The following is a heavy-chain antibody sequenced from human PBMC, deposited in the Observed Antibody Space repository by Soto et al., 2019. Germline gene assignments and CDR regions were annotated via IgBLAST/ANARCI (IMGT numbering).Heavy chain of an antibody. D-gene: IGHD1-26*01. CDR3: ARGVGNFDY. CDR1: EFTFSTYN. CDR2: ISFSSSTI. V-gene: IGHV3-48*01. J-gene: IGHJ4*02. Sequence: GGSLRLSCAASEFTFSTYNMNWVRQAPGKGLEWVSYISFSSSTIYYADSVKGRFTISRDNAKNSLYLQMNSLRAEDTAVYYCARGVGNFDYWGQGTLVTVSS.